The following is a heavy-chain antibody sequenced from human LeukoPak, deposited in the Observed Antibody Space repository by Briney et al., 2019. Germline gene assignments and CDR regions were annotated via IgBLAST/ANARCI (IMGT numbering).Heavy chain of an antibody. CDR2: IYYSGST. CDR3: ARLYCISTSCYTIDY. CDR1: GYSFDSGYY. Sequence: PSETLSLTCTVSGYSFDSGYYWGWIRQPPGKGLEWIASIYYSGSTSYNPSLKSRVTVSIDTSKSKFSLKLYSVSAADTALYYCARLYCISTSCYTIDYWGQGTLVTVSS. D-gene: IGHD2-2*02. V-gene: IGHV4-38-2*02. J-gene: IGHJ4*02.